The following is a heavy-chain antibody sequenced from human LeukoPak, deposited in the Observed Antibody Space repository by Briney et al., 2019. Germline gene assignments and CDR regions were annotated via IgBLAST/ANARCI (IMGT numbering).Heavy chain of an antibody. CDR1: GFTFSSYS. CDR2: ISSSSSTI. J-gene: IGHJ4*02. V-gene: IGHV3-48*01. CDR3: ARDGYRLPYCFDY. Sequence: GGSLRLSCAASGFTFSSYSMNWVRQAPGKGLEWVSYISSSSSTIYYADSVKGRFTISRDNAKNSLYLQMNSLRAEDTAVYYCARDGYRLPYCFDYWGQGTLVTVSS. D-gene: IGHD2-2*01.